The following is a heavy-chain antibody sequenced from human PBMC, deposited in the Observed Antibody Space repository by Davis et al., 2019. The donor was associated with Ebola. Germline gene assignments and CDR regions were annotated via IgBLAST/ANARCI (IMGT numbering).Heavy chain of an antibody. V-gene: IGHV3-74*01. J-gene: IGHJ6*04. D-gene: IGHD1-1*01. CDR1: GFTFSNYW. CDR2: INPDGTTT. Sequence: GESLKISCAASGFTFSNYWMHWIRQAPGKGLVWVSRINPDGTTTIYADSVEGRFTISRDNAKNSLYLQMNSLRAEDTAVYYCARDSGRYNWNDRSGYYYYGMDVWGKGTTVTVSS. CDR3: ARDSGRYNWNDRSGYYYYGMDV.